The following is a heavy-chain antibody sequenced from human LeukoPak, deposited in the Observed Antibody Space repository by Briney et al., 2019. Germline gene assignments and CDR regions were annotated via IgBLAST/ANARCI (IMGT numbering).Heavy chain of an antibody. Sequence: PSETLSLTCTVSGGSISSSSYYWGWIRQPPGKGLEWIGSIYYSGSTYYNPSLKSRVTISVDTSKNQFSLKLSSVTAADTAVYYCARHRVYFDYWGQGTLVTVSS. V-gene: IGHV4-39*01. CDR2: IYYSGST. J-gene: IGHJ4*02. CDR3: ARHRVYFDY. D-gene: IGHD3-10*01. CDR1: GGSISSSSYY.